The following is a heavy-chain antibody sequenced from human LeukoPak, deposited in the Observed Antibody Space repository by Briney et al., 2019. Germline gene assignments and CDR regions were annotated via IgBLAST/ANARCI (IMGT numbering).Heavy chain of an antibody. D-gene: IGHD4-23*01. CDR1: EFTFSSYS. V-gene: IGHV3-21*04. CDR3: AKDISPIATVVTLFDY. Sequence: PGGSLRLSCAASEFTFSSYSMNWVRQAPGKGLEWVSSISSSSSYIYYADSVKGRFTISRDNAKNSLYLQMNSLRAEDTALYYCAKDISPIATVVTLFDYWGQGTLVTVSS. CDR2: ISSSSSYI. J-gene: IGHJ4*02.